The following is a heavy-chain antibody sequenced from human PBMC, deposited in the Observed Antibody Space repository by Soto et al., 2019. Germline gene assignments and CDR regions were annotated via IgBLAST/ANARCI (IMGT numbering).Heavy chain of an antibody. CDR3: ARVIVVVVAATRVNWFDP. CDR2: IYYSGST. V-gene: IGHV4-31*03. J-gene: IGHJ5*02. Sequence: SETLSHTCTVSGGSISSGGYYWSWIRQHPGKGLEWIGYIYYSGSTYYNPSLKSRVTISVDTSKNQFSLKLSSVTAADTAVYYCARVIVVVVAATRVNWFDPWGQGTLVTVSS. CDR1: GGSISSGGYY. D-gene: IGHD2-15*01.